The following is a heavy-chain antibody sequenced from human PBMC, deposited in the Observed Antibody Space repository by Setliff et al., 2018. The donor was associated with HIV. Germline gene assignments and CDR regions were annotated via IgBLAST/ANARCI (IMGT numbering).Heavy chain of an antibody. Sequence: SETLSLTCAVYGESLSAYYWTWIRQPPGKGLEWIGEISHGGSANYNPSLKGRVTISEDTSKNQFSLKLKSATAADTAVYYCARGRGPVGGDAIDIWGQGTMVTVSS. CDR2: ISHGGSA. J-gene: IGHJ3*02. CDR3: ARGRGPVGGDAIDI. CDR1: GESLSAYY. D-gene: IGHD3-16*01. V-gene: IGHV4-34*01.